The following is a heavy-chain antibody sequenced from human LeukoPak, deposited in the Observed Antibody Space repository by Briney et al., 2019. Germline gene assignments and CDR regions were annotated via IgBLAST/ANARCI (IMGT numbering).Heavy chain of an antibody. V-gene: IGHV3-9*01. J-gene: IGHJ4*02. Sequence: GGSLRLSCAASGFTFDDYATHWVRQAPGEGLEWVSGISWNSGSIGYADSVKGRFTISRDNAKNSLYLQMNSLRAEDTALYYCAKDKDKGTAAGFDYWGQGTLVTVSS. CDR2: ISWNSGSI. CDR1: GFTFDDYA. CDR3: AKDKDKGTAAGFDY. D-gene: IGHD6-13*01.